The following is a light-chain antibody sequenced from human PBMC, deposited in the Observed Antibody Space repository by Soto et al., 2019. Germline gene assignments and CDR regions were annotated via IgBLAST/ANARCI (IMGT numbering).Light chain of an antibody. V-gene: IGKV1-5*03. CDR1: QTISTW. CDR3: PQYNSYPWT. CDR2: KAS. Sequence: IQMTQSPSTLSASVGDRVTFTCRASQTISTWLAWYQQKPGEAPKLLIYKASTLEVGVPSRFSASGSGTEFTLTINTLQPADFATYYCPQYNSYPWTFGQGTKV. J-gene: IGKJ1*01.